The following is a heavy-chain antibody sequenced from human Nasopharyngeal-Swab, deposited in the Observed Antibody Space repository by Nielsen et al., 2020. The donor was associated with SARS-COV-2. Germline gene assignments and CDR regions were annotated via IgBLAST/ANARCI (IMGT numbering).Heavy chain of an antibody. Sequence: GESLKISCKGSGYSFTSYWISWVRQMPGKGLEWMGRIDPSDSYTNYSPSFQGHVTISADKSISTAYLQWSSLKASDTAMYYCARATYYDFWSGYYPHFDYWGQGTLVTVSS. CDR3: ARATYYDFWSGYYPHFDY. CDR2: IDPSDSYT. CDR1: GYSFTSYW. D-gene: IGHD3-3*01. V-gene: IGHV5-10-1*01. J-gene: IGHJ4*02.